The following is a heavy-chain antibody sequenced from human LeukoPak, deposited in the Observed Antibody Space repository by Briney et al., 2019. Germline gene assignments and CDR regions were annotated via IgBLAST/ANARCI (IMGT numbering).Heavy chain of an antibody. V-gene: IGHV1-18*01. J-gene: IGHJ3*02. CDR2: ISAYNGNT. Sequence: ASVKVSCKASGYTFTSYGISWERQAPGQGLEWMGWISAYNGNTNYAQKLQGRVTMTTDTSTSTAYMELRSLRSDDTAVYYCARGQGGDYGDYGAAFDIWGQGTMVTVSS. D-gene: IGHD4-17*01. CDR3: ARGQGGDYGDYGAAFDI. CDR1: GYTFTSYG.